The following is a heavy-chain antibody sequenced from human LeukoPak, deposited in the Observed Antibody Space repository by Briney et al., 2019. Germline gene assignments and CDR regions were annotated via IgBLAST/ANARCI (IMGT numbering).Heavy chain of an antibody. CDR3: ARAIRGSAVDTGDR. J-gene: IGHJ4*02. Sequence: PGGSLRLSCAASGFTFSRYWMRWVGQAPGKGLEGVANIKNDGSEEYYVDSVKGRFTISRDNARNSLFLQMNSLTVEDTAVYYCARAIRGSAVDTGDRWGQGTLVTVSS. D-gene: IGHD3-10*01. V-gene: IGHV3-7*01. CDR1: GFTFSRYW. CDR2: IKNDGSEE.